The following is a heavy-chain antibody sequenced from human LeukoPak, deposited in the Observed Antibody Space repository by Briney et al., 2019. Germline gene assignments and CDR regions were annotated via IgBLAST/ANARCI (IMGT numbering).Heavy chain of an antibody. V-gene: IGHV4-59*12. D-gene: IGHD5-24*01. Sequence: SETLSLTCTVSGGSISGYYWNWIRQPPGKGLELIGYIYYSGSTKYNPSLKSRVTMSVDTSKNQFSLKLSSVTAADTAVYYCARGGRDGYTLYPLDYWGQGTLVTVSS. J-gene: IGHJ4*02. CDR2: IYYSGST. CDR1: GGSISGYY. CDR3: ARGGRDGYTLYPLDY.